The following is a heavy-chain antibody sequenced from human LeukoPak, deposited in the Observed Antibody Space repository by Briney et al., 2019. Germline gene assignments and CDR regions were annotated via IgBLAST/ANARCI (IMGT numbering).Heavy chain of an antibody. CDR2: ISWNSGYI. V-gene: IGHV3-9*01. Sequence: GGSLRLSCAASGFTFDDYAMHWVRQAPGKGLEWVSGISWNSGYIVYADSVQGRFTISRDNTKNSLYLQMNSLRAEDTALYYCAKDIGMLTSASDYWGQGTLVIVSS. CDR3: AKDIGMLTSASDY. CDR1: GFTFDDYA. D-gene: IGHD4/OR15-4a*01. J-gene: IGHJ4*02.